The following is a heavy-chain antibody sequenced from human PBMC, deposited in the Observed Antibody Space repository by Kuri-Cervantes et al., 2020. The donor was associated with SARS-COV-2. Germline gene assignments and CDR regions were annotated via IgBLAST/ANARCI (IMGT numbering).Heavy chain of an antibody. CDR2: INHSRST. J-gene: IGHJ4*02. D-gene: IGHD6-13*01. Sequence: ESLKISCTVSGGSISSSSYYWGWIRQPPGKGLEWIGEINHSRSTNYNPSLKSRVTISVDTSKNQFSLKLSSVTAADTAVYYCARGPRYSSSWYQTLDYWGQGTLVTVSS. CDR1: GGSISSSSYY. V-gene: IGHV4-39*07. CDR3: ARGPRYSSSWYQTLDY.